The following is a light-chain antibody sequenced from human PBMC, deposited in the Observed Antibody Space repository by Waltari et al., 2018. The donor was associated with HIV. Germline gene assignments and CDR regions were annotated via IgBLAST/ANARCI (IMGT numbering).Light chain of an antibody. Sequence: QSVLTHPASVSGSPGQSLPLSCTGTPHDIGSYTYVSWYQPSPDKAPKLIIYEVSNRPSGVSSRFSGSKSGNTASLTISGLQAEDEAYYHCSSYSRGALLFGGGTKVTVL. CDR2: EVS. J-gene: IGLJ2*01. CDR1: PHDIGSYTY. CDR3: SSYSRGALL. V-gene: IGLV2-14*01.